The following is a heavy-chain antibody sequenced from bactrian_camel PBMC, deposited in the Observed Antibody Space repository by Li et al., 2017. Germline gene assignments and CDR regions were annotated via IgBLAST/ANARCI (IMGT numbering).Heavy chain of an antibody. CDR3: AAEVGVGFCVFSASEVSEADFGH. V-gene: IGHV3S1*01. D-gene: IGHD1*01. Sequence: VQLVESGGGLVEPGESLTLSCVAAGFTFTSYWMYWDRQAPGKGLEWVSTINRAGDNTYYVDSVKGRFTISQDNAKNTLYLQMTSLRPEDTAMYYCAAEVGVGFCVFSASEVSEADFGHWGQGTQVTVS. J-gene: IGHJ6*01. CDR1: GFTFTSYW. CDR2: INRAGDNT.